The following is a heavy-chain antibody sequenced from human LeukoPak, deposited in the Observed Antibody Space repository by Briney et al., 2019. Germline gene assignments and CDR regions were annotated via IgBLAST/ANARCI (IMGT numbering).Heavy chain of an antibody. Sequence: SETLSLTCTVSGYSISSGYYWGWIRQPPGKGLEWIGSIYHSGSTYYNPSLKSRVTISVDTSKNQFSLKLSSVTAADTAVYYCARRMGRMFGERYYYYHYMDVWGKGTTVTISS. D-gene: IGHD3-10*02. V-gene: IGHV4-38-2*02. J-gene: IGHJ6*03. CDR2: IYHSGST. CDR3: ARRMGRMFGERYYYYHYMDV. CDR1: GYSISSGYY.